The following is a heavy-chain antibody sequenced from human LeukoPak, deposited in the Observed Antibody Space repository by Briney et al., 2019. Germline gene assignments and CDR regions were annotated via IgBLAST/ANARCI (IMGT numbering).Heavy chain of an antibody. J-gene: IGHJ6*02. CDR2: ISGSGGST. CDR3: AKDPTEPYGMDV. Sequence: PGGSLRLSCAASGFTFSSYAMSWVRQAPGRGLEWVSAISGSGGSTYYADSVKGRFTISRDNSKNTLYLQMNSLRAEDTAVYYCAKDPTEPYGMDVWGQGTTVTVSS. V-gene: IGHV3-23*01. CDR1: GFTFSSYA. D-gene: IGHD1-1*01.